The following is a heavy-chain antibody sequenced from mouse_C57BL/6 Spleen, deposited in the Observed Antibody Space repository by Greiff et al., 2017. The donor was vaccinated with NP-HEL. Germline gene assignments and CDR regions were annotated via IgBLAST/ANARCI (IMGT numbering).Heavy chain of an antibody. CDR2: IWSGGST. CDR1: GFSLTSYG. J-gene: IGHJ4*01. Sequence: VQLVESGPGLVQPSQSLSITCTVSGFSLTSYGVHWVRQSPGKGLEWLGVIWSGGSTDYNAAFISRLSISKDNSKSQVFFKMNSLQADDKAIYYCARHLWGIRYAMDYWGQGTSVTVSS. D-gene: IGHD1-1*02. V-gene: IGHV2-2*01. CDR3: ARHLWGIRYAMDY.